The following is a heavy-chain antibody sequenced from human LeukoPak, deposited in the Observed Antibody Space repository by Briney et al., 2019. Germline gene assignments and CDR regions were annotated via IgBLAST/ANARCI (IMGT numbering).Heavy chain of an antibody. CDR3: ARDPSGDFWSGYYDY. V-gene: IGHV3-74*01. CDR1: GFTVSSYW. D-gene: IGHD3-3*01. CDR2: INSDGSST. J-gene: IGHJ4*02. Sequence: GGSLRLSCAASGFTVSSYWMHWVRQAPGKGLVWVSRINSDGSSTSYADSVKGRFTISRDNAKNTLYLQMNSLRAEDTAVYYCARDPSGDFWSGYYDYWGQGTLVTVSS.